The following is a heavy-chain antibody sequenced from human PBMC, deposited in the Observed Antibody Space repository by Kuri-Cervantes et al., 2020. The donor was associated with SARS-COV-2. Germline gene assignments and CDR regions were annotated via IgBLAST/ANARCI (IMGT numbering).Heavy chain of an antibody. V-gene: IGHV1-8*03. CDR3: ARGDRNYSSSWYGDAFDI. J-gene: IGHJ3*02. CDR1: GYTFTSYD. D-gene: IGHD6-13*01. Sequence: ASVKVSCKASGYTFTSYDINWVRQATGQGLEWMGWMNPNSGNTGYAQKFQGRVTITRNTSISTAYVELSSLRSEDTAVYYCARGDRNYSSSWYGDAFDIWGQGTMVTVSS. CDR2: MNPNSGNT.